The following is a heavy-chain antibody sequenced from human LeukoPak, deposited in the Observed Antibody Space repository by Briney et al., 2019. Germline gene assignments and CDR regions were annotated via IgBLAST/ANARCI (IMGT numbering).Heavy chain of an antibody. CDR1: GYSISSGYY. V-gene: IGHV4-38-2*02. CDR2: IYHSGST. D-gene: IGHD3-10*01. J-gene: IGHJ5*02. CDR3: ARDNYYGSGSYYNENWFDP. Sequence: SETLSLTCTVSGYSISSGYYWGWIRQPPGKGLEWIGSIYHSGSTYYNPSLKSRVTISVDTSKNQFSLKLSSVTAADTAVYYCARDNYYGSGSYYNENWFDPWGQGTLVTDSS.